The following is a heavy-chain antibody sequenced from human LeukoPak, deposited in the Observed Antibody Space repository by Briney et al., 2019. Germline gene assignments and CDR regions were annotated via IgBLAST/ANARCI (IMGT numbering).Heavy chain of an antibody. CDR1: GYSFTSYW. J-gene: IGHJ6*03. CDR3: ARQRSRNRYYYYYMDV. V-gene: IGHV5-51*01. CDR2: IYPGDSDT. Sequence: GESLKISCKGSGYSFTSYWIGWVRQLPGKGLEWMGIIYPGDSDTRYSPSFQGQVTISADKSISTPYLQWSSLKASDTAMYYCARQRSRNRYYYYYMDVWGKGTTVTVSS. D-gene: IGHD6-13*01.